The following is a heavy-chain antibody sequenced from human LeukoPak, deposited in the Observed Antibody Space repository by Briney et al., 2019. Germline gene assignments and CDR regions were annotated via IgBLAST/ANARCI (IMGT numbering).Heavy chain of an antibody. CDR3: ATDRQYAFDY. Sequence: GGSLRLSCATSGFTFTDYPMNWVRQAPGKGLEWVSNIRTTAEGANFAYYADSVKGRVTISRDDAKNTLYLHMNSLRDDDTAVYYCATDRQYAFDYWGQGILVTVSS. V-gene: IGHV3-48*02. CDR2: IRTTAEGANFA. D-gene: IGHD2-2*01. CDR1: GFTFTDYP. J-gene: IGHJ4*02.